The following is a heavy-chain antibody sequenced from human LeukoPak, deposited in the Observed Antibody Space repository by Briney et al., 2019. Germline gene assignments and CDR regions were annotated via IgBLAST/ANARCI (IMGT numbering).Heavy chain of an antibody. D-gene: IGHD3-10*01. CDR1: GVTFSSFD. CDR3: ANLADYYGSESY. V-gene: IGHV3-23*01. J-gene: IGHJ4*02. CDR2: ISGSGGST. Sequence: GGSLRLSCAASGVTFSSFDMSWVRQAPGEGLEWVSAISGSGGSTYYADSVKGRFTISRDNSKNTLYLQMNSLRAEDTAVYYCANLADYYGSESYWGQGTLVTVSS.